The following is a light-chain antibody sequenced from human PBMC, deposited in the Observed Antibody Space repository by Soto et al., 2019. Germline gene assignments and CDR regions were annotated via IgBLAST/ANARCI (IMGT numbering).Light chain of an antibody. Sequence: DIPMTQSPATLSGSVGDRVTITCRASQTISSWLAWYQQKPGKAPKLLIYKASTLKSGVPSRFSGSGSGTEFTLTISSLQPDDFATYYCQQYNTYLTFGGGTKVDIK. CDR2: KAS. J-gene: IGKJ4*01. V-gene: IGKV1-5*03. CDR3: QQYNTYLT. CDR1: QTISSW.